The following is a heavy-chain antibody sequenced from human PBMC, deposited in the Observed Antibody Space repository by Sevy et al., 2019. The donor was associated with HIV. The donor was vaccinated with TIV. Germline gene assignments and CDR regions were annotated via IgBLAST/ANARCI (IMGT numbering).Heavy chain of an antibody. CDR2: ISSSSSYI. CDR3: ERDGVESTGATNGMEV. CDR1: GFTFSSYS. V-gene: IGHV3-21*01. D-gene: IGHD1-26*01. Sequence: GGSLRLSCAASGFTFSSYSMNWVRQAPGKGLEWVSSISSSSSYIYYADSVKGRFTISRDNAKNSLYLQMNSLRAEDTAVYYCERDGVESTGATNGMEVWGQGTTVTVSS. J-gene: IGHJ6*02.